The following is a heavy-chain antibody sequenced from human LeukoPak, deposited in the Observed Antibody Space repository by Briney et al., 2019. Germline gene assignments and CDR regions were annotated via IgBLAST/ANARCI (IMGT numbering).Heavy chain of an antibody. Sequence: GRSLRLSCAASGFTFSHYGMHWVRQAPGKVLERVGVIWYDGSNKYYADSVKHRFTIYRDNSKHPLSVQMNILRAEDTAVYYCARVQVTNTVMVRLGYFDYWGQGILVTVSS. CDR3: ARVQVTNTVMVRLGYFDY. V-gene: IGHV3-33*01. J-gene: IGHJ4*02. CDR2: IWYDGSNK. D-gene: IGHD5-18*01. CDR1: GFTFSHYG.